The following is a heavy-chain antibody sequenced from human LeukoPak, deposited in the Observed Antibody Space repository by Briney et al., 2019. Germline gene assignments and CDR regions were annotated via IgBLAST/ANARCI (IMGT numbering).Heavy chain of an antibody. CDR2: IYYSGST. J-gene: IGHJ4*02. V-gene: IGHV4-31*03. CDR3: ATLGGYGGYDHDY. D-gene: IGHD5-12*01. Sequence: SETLSLTCTVSGGSISSGNYYWSWIRQHPGKGLEWIGYIYYSGSTYYNPSLKSRVAISVDTSRNQFSLKLSSVTAADTAVYYCATLGGYGGYDHDYWGQGTLVTVSS. CDR1: GGSISSGNYY.